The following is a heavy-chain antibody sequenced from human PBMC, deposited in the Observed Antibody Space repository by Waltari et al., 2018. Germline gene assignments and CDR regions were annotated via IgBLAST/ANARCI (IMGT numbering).Heavy chain of an antibody. D-gene: IGHD1-26*01. Sequence: QVQLQESGPGLVKPSQTLSLTCTVSGGSISSGGYYWSWIRQHPGKGLEWIGYIYYSGSTYYKPSLKRRVTISVDTSKNQFSLKLSSVTAADTAVYYCARSPKLNSGSYLQYYFDYWGQGTLVTVSS. CDR1: GGSISSGGYY. J-gene: IGHJ4*02. V-gene: IGHV4-31*03. CDR2: IYYSGST. CDR3: ARSPKLNSGSYLQYYFDY.